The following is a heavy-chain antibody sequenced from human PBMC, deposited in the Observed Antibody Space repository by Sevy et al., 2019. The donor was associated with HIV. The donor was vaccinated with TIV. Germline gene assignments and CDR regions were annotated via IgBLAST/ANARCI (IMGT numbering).Heavy chain of an antibody. CDR3: AKNLRGKYLEGYFDY. Sequence: GGSLRLSCTASGFTFNTYAMRWVRRAPGKGLEWVSAIGSGGTTYYVDSVKGRFTISRDNSKTTLYLQMNSLRVDDTAVYYCAKNLRGKYLEGYFDYWGQGILVTVSS. CDR1: GFTFNTYA. CDR2: IGSGGTT. J-gene: IGHJ4*02. D-gene: IGHD1-20*01. V-gene: IGHV3-23*01.